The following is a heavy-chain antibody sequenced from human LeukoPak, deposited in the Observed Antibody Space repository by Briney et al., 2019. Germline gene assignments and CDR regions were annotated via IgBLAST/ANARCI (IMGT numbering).Heavy chain of an antibody. CDR3: AKLGGDYGGY. D-gene: IGHD4-17*01. Sequence: PGGSLRLSCAASGFTFSTWTMTGVGQAAGKGVEGVSAVSGSGGLTYYADSVKGRFTISRDNSKSTLYLQMKSLRAEDTAVYYCAKLGGDYGGYWGQGTLVTVSS. V-gene: IGHV3-23*01. CDR1: GFTFSTWT. J-gene: IGHJ4*02. CDR2: VSGSGGLT.